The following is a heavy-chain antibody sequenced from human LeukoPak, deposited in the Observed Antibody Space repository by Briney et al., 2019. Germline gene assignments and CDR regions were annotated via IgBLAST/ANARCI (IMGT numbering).Heavy chain of an antibody. CDR1: GFTFSTYA. Sequence: PGGSLRLSCAASGFTFSTYAMAWVRQAPGKGLEWVSTITSGLTTYYSDSVRGRFTISRDNSKHTVYLQMYSLRAEATALYYCAKDYPDLTPPTTTLGPFFDAWGPGTLVTASS. D-gene: IGHD1-1*01. J-gene: IGHJ4*02. V-gene: IGHV3-23*01. CDR2: ITSGLTT. CDR3: AKDYPDLTPPTTTLGPFFDA.